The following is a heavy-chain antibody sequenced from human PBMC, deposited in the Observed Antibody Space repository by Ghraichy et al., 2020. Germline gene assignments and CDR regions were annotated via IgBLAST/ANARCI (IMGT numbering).Heavy chain of an antibody. CDR1: GFAFSSYA. J-gene: IGHJ5*02. CDR3: ARQITVTADSRFDP. Sequence: GESLKISCAASGFAFSSYAMHWVRQAPGKGLEWVAVISYDGKFKNYADSVKGRFTISRDNSKNTLYLQMNSLRGEDTAVYYCARQITVTADSRFDPWGQGTLVTVSS. D-gene: IGHD3-22*01. V-gene: IGHV3-30*04. CDR2: ISYDGKFK.